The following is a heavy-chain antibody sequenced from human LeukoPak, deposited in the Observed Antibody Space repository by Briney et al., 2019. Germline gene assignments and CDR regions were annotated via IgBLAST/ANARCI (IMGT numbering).Heavy chain of an antibody. J-gene: IGHJ4*02. CDR3: ARDSPPAHCSGGSCYF. CDR1: GGSISSYY. D-gene: IGHD2-15*01. Sequence: PSETLSLTCTVSGGSISSYYWSWIRQPAGKGLEWIGRIYTSGSTDYNPSLKSRVTISRDTSKNEFSLKLTSVTAADTAVYYCARDSPPAHCSGGSCYFWGQGTLVTVSS. V-gene: IGHV4-4*07. CDR2: IYTSGST.